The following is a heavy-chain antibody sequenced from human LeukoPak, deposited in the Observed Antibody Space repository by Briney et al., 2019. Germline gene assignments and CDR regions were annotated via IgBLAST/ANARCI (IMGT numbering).Heavy chain of an antibody. CDR1: GGSISSGSYY. V-gene: IGHV4-61*02. CDR2: IYTSGST. J-gene: IGHJ4*02. CDR3: ARERFLEWLFITDY. Sequence: SETLSLTCTVSGGSISSGSYYWSWIRQPAGKGLEWIGRIYTSGSTNYNPSLKSRVTISVDTSKNQFSLKLSSVTAADTAVYYCARERFLEWLFITDYWGQGTLVTVSS. D-gene: IGHD3-3*01.